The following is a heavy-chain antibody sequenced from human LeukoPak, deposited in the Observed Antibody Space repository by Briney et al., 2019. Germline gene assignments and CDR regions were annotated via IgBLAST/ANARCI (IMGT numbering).Heavy chain of an antibody. V-gene: IGHV4-34*01. J-gene: IGHJ4*02. CDR3: ARGPRGHQNYYFDC. CDR2: INHIGST. Sequence: GEINHIGSTNYHPSLKSPVTISVDTSKNQFSLKLSSVTAADTAVYYCARGPRGHQNYYFDCWGQGTLVTVSS.